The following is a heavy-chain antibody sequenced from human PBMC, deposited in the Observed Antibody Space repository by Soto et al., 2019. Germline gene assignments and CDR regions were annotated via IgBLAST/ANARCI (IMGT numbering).Heavy chain of an antibody. CDR1: GGSISSAAYY. D-gene: IGHD2-2*02. CDR3: AREYTYGSNFFDC. CDR2: ISHSGGT. V-gene: IGHV4-31*03. Sequence: QVQLQESGPGLVKPSQTLSLTCTVSGGSISSAAYYWSGIRQHPGKGLEWIGYISHSGGTYYNPSLKSRVIISVDTSKNQFSLSLTSVTAADTAVYYCAREYTYGSNFFDCWGQGALVTVSS. J-gene: IGHJ4*02.